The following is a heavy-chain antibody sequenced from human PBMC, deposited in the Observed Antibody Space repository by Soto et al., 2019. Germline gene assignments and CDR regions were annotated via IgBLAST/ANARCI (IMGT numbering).Heavy chain of an antibody. CDR2: ISYDGSNK. J-gene: IGHJ3*02. Sequence: QVQLVESGGGVVQPGRCLRLSCAASGYTFSSYGMHWVRQAPGKGLEWVAVISYDGSNKYYADSVKGRFTISRDNSKNTLYLQMNSLRAEDTAVYYCAKYAQGDTMVWSPAYDAFDIWGQGTMVTVSS. CDR3: AKYAQGDTMVWSPAYDAFDI. CDR1: GYTFSSYG. V-gene: IGHV3-30*18. D-gene: IGHD3-10*01.